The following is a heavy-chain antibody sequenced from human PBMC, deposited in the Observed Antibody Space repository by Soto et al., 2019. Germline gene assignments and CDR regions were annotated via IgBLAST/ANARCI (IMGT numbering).Heavy chain of an antibody. CDR2: IYSSGGT. J-gene: IGHJ4*02. CDR1: GGAISGYY. Sequence: SETLSLTCTVSGGAISGYYWTWIRQSAGKGLERIGRIYSSGGTKYNPSIQSRVSMSLDTSKNQFSLRLTSVTAADTAVYYCAKGGRQFSDALAFWAQGTLVPVSS. D-gene: IGHD3-3*02. V-gene: IGHV4-4*07. CDR3: AKGGRQFSDALAF.